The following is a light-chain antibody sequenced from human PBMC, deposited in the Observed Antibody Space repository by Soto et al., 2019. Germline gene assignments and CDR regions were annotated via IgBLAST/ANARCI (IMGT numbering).Light chain of an antibody. Sequence: DIQMTQSPSTLSASVGDRVTITCRASQSISSWLAWYQQRPGKDPKLLIYKASSLESGVPSRFSGSGSGTEFTLTISSLQPDDSATYYCQQYDNGWTFGQGTKVEI. CDR1: QSISSW. J-gene: IGKJ1*01. CDR2: KAS. V-gene: IGKV1-5*03. CDR3: QQYDNGWT.